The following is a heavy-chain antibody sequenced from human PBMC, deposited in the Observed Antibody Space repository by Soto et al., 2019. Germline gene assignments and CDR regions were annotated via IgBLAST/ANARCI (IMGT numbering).Heavy chain of an antibody. V-gene: IGHV3-30*18. J-gene: IGHJ4*02. CDR3: AKDLDSSEFDY. Sequence: SLSLSCAASGFTFSSYGMHWVRQAPGKGLEWVAVISYDGSNKYYADSVKGRFTISRDNSKNTLYLQMNSLRAEDTAVYYCAKDLDSSEFDYWGQGTLVTVSS. D-gene: IGHD6-19*01. CDR1: GFTFSSYG. CDR2: ISYDGSNK.